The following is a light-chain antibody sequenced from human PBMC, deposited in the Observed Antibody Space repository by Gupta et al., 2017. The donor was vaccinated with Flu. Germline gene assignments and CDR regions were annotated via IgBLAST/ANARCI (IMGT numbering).Light chain of an antibody. Sequence: QSVLTQPPSASGTPGPRVIISCSGSSSNIGSNTVNWYQQLPGTAPKLLIYSNNQRPSGVPDRFSGSKSGTSASLAISGLQSEDEADYYCAAWDDSLNGYVFGTGTKVTVL. J-gene: IGLJ1*01. CDR3: AAWDDSLNGYV. CDR2: SNN. CDR1: SSNIGSNT. V-gene: IGLV1-44*01.